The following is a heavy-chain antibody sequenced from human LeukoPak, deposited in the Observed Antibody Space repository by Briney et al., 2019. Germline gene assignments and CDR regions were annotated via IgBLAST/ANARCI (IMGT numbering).Heavy chain of an antibody. J-gene: IGHJ4*02. Sequence: GGSLRLSCAASGFTFSYYAMHWVRQAPGKGLEWVATISYDENNKFYPDSVKGRFTISRDNSKNTLYLQMNSLRAEDTAVYYCATLGCSGGSCGVYYFDYWGQGTLVTVSS. CDR2: ISYDENNK. D-gene: IGHD2-15*01. V-gene: IGHV3-30-3*01. CDR3: ATLGCSGGSCGVYYFDY. CDR1: GFTFSYYA.